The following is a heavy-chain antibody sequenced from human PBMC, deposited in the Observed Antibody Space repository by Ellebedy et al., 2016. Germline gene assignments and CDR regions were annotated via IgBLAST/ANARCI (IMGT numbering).Heavy chain of an antibody. CDR2: IIPILGIA. D-gene: IGHD6-19*01. CDR1: GGTFSSYA. J-gene: IGHJ4*02. V-gene: IGHV1-69*04. Sequence: ASVKVSCKASGGTFSSYAISWVRQAPGQGLEWMGRIIPILGIANYAQKFQGRVTITADKSTSTAYMELSSLRSEDTAVYYCARSGAGEYSSGWYCDYWGQGTLVTVSS. CDR3: ARSGAGEYSSGWYCDY.